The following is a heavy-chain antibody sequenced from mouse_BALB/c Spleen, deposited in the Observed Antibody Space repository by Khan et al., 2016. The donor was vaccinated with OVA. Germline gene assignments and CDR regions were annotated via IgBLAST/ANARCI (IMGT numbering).Heavy chain of an antibody. J-gene: IGHJ3*01. CDR3: ARELRLGGFAY. Sequence: QVQLKESGPGLVAPSQSLSITCTVSGFSLTGYGVNWVRQSPGKGLEWLGMIWGDGSTDYNSALKSRLNINKDNSKSQVFLKMNSLQTDDPARYYCARELRLGGFAYWGQGTLVTVSA. V-gene: IGHV2-6-7*01. D-gene: IGHD1-2*01. CDR1: GFSLTGYG. CDR2: IWGDGST.